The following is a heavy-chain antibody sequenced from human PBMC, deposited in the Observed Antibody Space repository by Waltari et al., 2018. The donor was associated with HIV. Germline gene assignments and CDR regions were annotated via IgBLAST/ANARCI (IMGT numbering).Heavy chain of an antibody. CDR2: IYYSGST. J-gene: IGHJ4*02. V-gene: IGHV4-59*01. CDR1: GGSISSYY. Sequence: VQLQESGPGLVKPSATLSLTCPVSGGSISSYYWSWIRQPPGKGLEWIGYIYYSGSTNYNPSLKSRVSISVDTPKNQFSLKLSSVTAADTAVYYCARDNIPYYASVSYSYGFDYWGQGTLVTVSS. CDR3: ARDNIPYYASVSYSYGFDY. D-gene: IGHD3-10*01.